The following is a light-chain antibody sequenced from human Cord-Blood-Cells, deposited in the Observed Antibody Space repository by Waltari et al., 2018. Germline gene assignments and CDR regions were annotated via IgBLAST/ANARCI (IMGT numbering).Light chain of an antibody. Sequence: EIVFTQSPATLSLSPGERATLSCRASQSVSSYLAWYQQKPGQAPRLLIYDASNRATGIPARFSGSGSGTDFTLTISSLEPEDVAVYYCQQRSNGPLTFGGGTKVEIK. CDR2: DAS. CDR3: QQRSNGPLT. J-gene: IGKJ4*01. CDR1: QSVSSY. V-gene: IGKV3-11*01.